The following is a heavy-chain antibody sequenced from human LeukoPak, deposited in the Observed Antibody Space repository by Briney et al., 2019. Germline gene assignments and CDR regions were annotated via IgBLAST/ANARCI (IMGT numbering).Heavy chain of an antibody. J-gene: IGHJ4*02. Sequence: PGGSLRLSCAASGFTFSSYGMHWVRQAPGKGLEWVAFIRYDGSNKYYADSVKGRFTISRDNSKNTLYLQMNSLRAEDTAVYYCAKGRAYYDILTGYSFFDYWGQGTLVTVSS. CDR2: IRYDGSNK. CDR1: GFTFSSYG. D-gene: IGHD3-9*01. V-gene: IGHV3-30*02. CDR3: AKGRAYYDILTGYSFFDY.